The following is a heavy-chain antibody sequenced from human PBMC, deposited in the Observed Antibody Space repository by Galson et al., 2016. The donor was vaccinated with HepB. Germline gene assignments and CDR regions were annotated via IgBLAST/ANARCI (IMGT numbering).Heavy chain of an antibody. CDR1: GVSISSYY. CDR3: ARAGGFVYHFEN. J-gene: IGHJ4*02. D-gene: IGHD5-12*01. CDR2: IYISGST. Sequence: ETLSPTFSVSGVSISSYYWNWIRQTAGKGLEWIGRIYISGSTNYNPSLKSRVTMSLDTSKNQFSLNLESVTAADTAVYYCARAGGFVYHFENWGQGILVTVSS. V-gene: IGHV4-4*07.